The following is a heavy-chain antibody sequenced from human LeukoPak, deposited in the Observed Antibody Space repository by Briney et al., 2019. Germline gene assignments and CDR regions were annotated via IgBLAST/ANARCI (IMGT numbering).Heavy chain of an antibody. V-gene: IGHV3-23*01. CDR2: ISGSGGST. CDR3: ARRYCSTCPTGHAFDL. D-gene: IGHD2-2*01. Sequence: GGSLRLSCAASGFTFSSYAMSWVRQAPGKGLEWVSAISGSGGSTYYADSVKGRFTISRDNSKNTLYLQMNSLRAEDTAVYYCARRYCSTCPTGHAFDLWGQGTMVTVSS. J-gene: IGHJ3*01. CDR1: GFTFSSYA.